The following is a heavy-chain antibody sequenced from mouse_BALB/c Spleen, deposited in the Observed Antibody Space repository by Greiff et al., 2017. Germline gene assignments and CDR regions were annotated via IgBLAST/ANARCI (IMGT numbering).Heavy chain of an antibody. CDR3: ARGNYGYEGFAY. D-gene: IGHD1-2*01. Sequence: QVTLKVSGAELARPGASVKLSCKASGYTFTDYYINWVKQRTGQGLEWIGEIYPGSGNTYYNEKFKGKATLTADKSSSTAYMQLSSLRSEDSAVYFCARGNYGYEGFAYWGQGTLVTVSA. CDR2: IYPGSGNT. CDR1: GYTFTDYY. J-gene: IGHJ3*01. V-gene: IGHV1-77*01.